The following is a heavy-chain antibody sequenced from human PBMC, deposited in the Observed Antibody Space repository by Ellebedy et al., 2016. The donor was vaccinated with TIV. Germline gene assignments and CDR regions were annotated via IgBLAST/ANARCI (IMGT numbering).Heavy chain of an antibody. D-gene: IGHD4-23*01. V-gene: IGHV4-59*01. CDR1: GGSISSYY. J-gene: IGHJ4*02. CDR2: FYYSGRT. CDR3: ASSSPHYGGVDY. Sequence: MPSETLSLTCTVSGGSISSYYWSLIRQPPGKGLEWIGYFYYSGRTNYNPSLKSRVTISIDMSKKQISLKLSSVTSSDTAMYYCASSSPHYGGVDYWGQGTLVTVSS.